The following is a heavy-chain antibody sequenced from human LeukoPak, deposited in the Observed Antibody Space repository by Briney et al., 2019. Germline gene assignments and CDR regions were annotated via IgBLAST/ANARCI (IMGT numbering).Heavy chain of an antibody. Sequence: ASVKASCKASGYTLKNYDINWVRQATGQGLEWMGWMNPNSGNTGFAQKFQDRVSMTRDTSINTAYMELTSLRSGDTAVYYCARATPGGLHGYSFDYWGQGTVVTVYS. CDR3: ARATPGGLHGYSFDY. D-gene: IGHD5-24*01. J-gene: IGHJ4*02. CDR1: GYTLKNYD. V-gene: IGHV1-8*02. CDR2: MNPNSGNT.